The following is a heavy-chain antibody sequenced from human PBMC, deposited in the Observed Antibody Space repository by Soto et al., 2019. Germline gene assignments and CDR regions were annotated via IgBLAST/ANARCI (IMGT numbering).Heavy chain of an antibody. CDR1: GGSFSGYY. CDR3: ARGGHCSGGSRAKICLQYFQH. D-gene: IGHD2-15*01. V-gene: IGHV4-34*01. Sequence: SETLSLTCAVYGGSFSGYYWSWIRQPPGKGLEWIGEINHSGSTNYNPSLKSRVTISVDTSKNQFSLKLSSVTAADTAVYYCARGGHCSGGSRAKICLQYFQHWGQGTLVTVSS. CDR2: INHSGST. J-gene: IGHJ1*01.